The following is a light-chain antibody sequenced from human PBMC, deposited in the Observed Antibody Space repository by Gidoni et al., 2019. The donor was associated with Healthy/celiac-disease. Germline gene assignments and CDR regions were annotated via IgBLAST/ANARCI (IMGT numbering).Light chain of an antibody. CDR1: QSISSY. CDR2: AAS. J-gene: IGKJ1*01. Sequence: DIQMTKSPSSLSASVGDRVTITCRASQSISSYLNWYQQKPGKAPKLLIYAASSWPSGVPSRFSGSGSGTDFTLTISSLQPEDFATYYCQQSYSTPRTFGQGTKVEIK. V-gene: IGKV1-39*01. CDR3: QQSYSTPRT.